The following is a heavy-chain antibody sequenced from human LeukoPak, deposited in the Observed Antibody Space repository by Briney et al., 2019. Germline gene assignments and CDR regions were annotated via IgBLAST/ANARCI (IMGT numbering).Heavy chain of an antibody. CDR3: ARDTTQYYYDSSGSQPSTANVDY. V-gene: IGHV1-69*06. CDR1: GGTFSSYA. Sequence: ASVKVSCKASGGTFSSYAISWVLQAPGQGLEWMGGIIPIFGTANYAQKFQGRVTITADKSTSTAYMELSSLRSEDTAVYYCARDTTQYYYDSSGSQPSTANVDYWGQGTLVTVSS. CDR2: IIPIFGTA. J-gene: IGHJ4*02. D-gene: IGHD3-22*01.